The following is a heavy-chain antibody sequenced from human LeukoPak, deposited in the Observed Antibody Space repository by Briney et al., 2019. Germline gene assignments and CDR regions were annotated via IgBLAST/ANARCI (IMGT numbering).Heavy chain of an antibody. V-gene: IGHV3-23*01. CDR1: GFTFGTYA. CDR3: AKDLSRFGSSSNYFDY. J-gene: IGHJ4*02. Sequence: GGSLRLSCAASGFTFGTYAMSWVRQTPGKGLEWVSGISGSGDSTYYADSVKGRFTISRDNSKNTLYLQMSSLRVEDTAVYYCAKDLSRFGSSSNYFDYWGQGTLVTVSS. CDR2: ISGSGDST. D-gene: IGHD6-6*01.